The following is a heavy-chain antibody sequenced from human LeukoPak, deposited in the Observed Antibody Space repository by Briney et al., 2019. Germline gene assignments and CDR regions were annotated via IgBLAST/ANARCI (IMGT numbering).Heavy chain of an antibody. CDR2: IYYSGST. CDR3: ARRYSSGWYALFDY. Sequence: SETLSLTCTVSGGSISSSSYDWGWIRQPPGKGLEWIGSIYYSGSTYYNPSIKSRVTISVDTSKNQFSLKLSSVTAADTAVYYCARRYSSGWYALFDYWGQGTLVTVSS. V-gene: IGHV4-39*01. CDR1: GGSISSSSYD. J-gene: IGHJ4*02. D-gene: IGHD6-19*01.